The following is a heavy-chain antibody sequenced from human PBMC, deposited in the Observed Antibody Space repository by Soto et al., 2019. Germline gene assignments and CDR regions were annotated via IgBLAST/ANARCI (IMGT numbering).Heavy chain of an antibody. CDR2: IIPIFGTA. CDR1: GGTFSSYA. CDR3: ARVGGIVGARSPPRSFDY. Sequence: SVKVSCKASGGTFSSYAISWVRQAPGQGLEWMGGIIPIFGTANYAQKFQGRVTITADESTSTAYMELSSLRSEDTAVYYCARVGGIVGARSPPRSFDYWGQGTLVTVSS. D-gene: IGHD1-26*01. V-gene: IGHV1-69*13. J-gene: IGHJ4*02.